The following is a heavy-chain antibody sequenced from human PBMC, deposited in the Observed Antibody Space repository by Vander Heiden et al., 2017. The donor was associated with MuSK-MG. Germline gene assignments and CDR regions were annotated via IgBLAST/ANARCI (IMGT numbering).Heavy chain of an antibody. CDR2: IYYSGST. V-gene: IGHV4-39*01. CDR1: GGSISSSSYY. D-gene: IGHD3-22*01. J-gene: IGHJ3*02. Sequence: QLQLQESGPGLVKPSETLSLPCTVPGGSISSSSYYWGWIRQPPGKGLEWIGSIYYSGSTYYNPSLKSRVTISVDTSKNQFSLKLSSVTAADTAVYYCARLTSGYYSDAFDIWGQGTMVTVSS. CDR3: ARLTSGYYSDAFDI.